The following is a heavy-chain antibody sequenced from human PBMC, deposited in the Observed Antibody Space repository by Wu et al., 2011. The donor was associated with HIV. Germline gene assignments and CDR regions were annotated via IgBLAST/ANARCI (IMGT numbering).Heavy chain of an antibody. D-gene: IGHD3-22*01. V-gene: IGHV5-51*01. J-gene: IGHJ4*02. CDR3: ARHYFDSSGHFDY. CDR1: SFTNYW. Sequence: SFTNYWIGWVRQMPGKAVEWMGSSILVTLIPDTARPSKARSPLSADKSISTAYLQWSSLKASDTAMYYCARHYFDSSGHFDYWGQGTLVTVSS. CDR2: SILVTLIP.